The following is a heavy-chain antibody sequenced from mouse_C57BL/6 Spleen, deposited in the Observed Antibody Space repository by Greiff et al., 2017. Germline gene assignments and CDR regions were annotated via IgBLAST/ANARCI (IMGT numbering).Heavy chain of an antibody. Sequence: QVQLQQPGAELVMPGASVKLSCKASGYTFTSYWMHWVKQRPGQGLEWIGEIDPSDSYTNYNQKFKGKSPLTVDKSSSTAYMQLSSLTSADSAVSYYARVRIYYGSSYAMDYWGQGTSVTVSS. J-gene: IGHJ4*01. CDR2: IDPSDSYT. CDR1: GYTFTSYW. D-gene: IGHD1-1*01. CDR3: ARVRIYYGSSYAMDY. V-gene: IGHV1-69*01.